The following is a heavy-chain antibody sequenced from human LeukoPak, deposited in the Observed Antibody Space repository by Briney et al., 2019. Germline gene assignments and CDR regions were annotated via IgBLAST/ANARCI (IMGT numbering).Heavy chain of an antibody. J-gene: IGHJ4*02. CDR3: ARDRGYCSGGSCYQPDY. CDR1: GGSISSGGYY. V-gene: IGHV4-31*03. Sequence: SETLSLTCTVSGGSISSGGYYWGWIRQHPGKGLEWIGYIYYSGSTYYNPSLKSRVTISVDTSKNQSSLKLSSVTAADTAVYYCARDRGYCSGGSCYQPDYWGQGTLVTVSS. D-gene: IGHD2-15*01. CDR2: IYYSGST.